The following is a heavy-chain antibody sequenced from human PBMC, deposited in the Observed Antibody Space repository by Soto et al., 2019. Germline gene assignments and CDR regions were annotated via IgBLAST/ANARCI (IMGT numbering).Heavy chain of an antibody. V-gene: IGHV4-39*01. CDR2: IYYSGST. CDR1: GGSISSSSYY. CDR3: AIYDFWSGYYDY. Sequence: PSETLSLTCTVSGGSISSSSYYWGWIRQPPGKGLEWIGSIYYSGSTYYNPSLKSRVTISVDTSKNQFSLKLSSVTAADTAVYYCAIYDFWSGYYDYWGQGTLVTVSS. D-gene: IGHD3-3*01. J-gene: IGHJ4*02.